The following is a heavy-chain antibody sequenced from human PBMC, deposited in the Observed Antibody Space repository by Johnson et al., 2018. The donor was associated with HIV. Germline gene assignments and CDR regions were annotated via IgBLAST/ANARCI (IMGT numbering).Heavy chain of an antibody. Sequence: QVHLVESGGGLVQPGGSLRLSCAASGFTFSSYAMHWVRQAPGKGLEWVAVISYDGSNKYYADSVKGRFTISRDNSKNTLYLQMNSLRAEDTAVYYCARGRRIQLWLLADAFDIWGQGTMVTVSS. CDR3: ARGRRIQLWLLADAFDI. V-gene: IGHV3-30-3*01. CDR2: ISYDGSNK. D-gene: IGHD5-18*01. CDR1: GFTFSSYA. J-gene: IGHJ3*02.